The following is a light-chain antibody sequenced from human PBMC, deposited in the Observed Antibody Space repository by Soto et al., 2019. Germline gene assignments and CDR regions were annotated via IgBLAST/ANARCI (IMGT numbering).Light chain of an antibody. J-gene: IGKJ5*01. CDR2: GAS. Sequence: EIVMTQSPATLSVSPGERATLSCRASQSVSSNLAWYQQKPGQAPRLLIYGASTRATAIPDRFSGSGSGTDFTLTISRLEPEDFAVYYCQQYGSSPITFGQGTRLEI. V-gene: IGKV3-20*01. CDR1: QSVSSN. CDR3: QQYGSSPIT.